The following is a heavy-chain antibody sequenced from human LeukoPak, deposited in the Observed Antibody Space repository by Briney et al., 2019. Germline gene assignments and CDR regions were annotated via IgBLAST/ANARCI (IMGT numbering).Heavy chain of an antibody. CDR1: GGSFSGYY. CDR2: INHSGST. Sequence: SETLSLTCAVYGGSFSGYYWSWIRQPPGKGLEWIGEINHSGSTNYNPSLKSRVTISVDTSKNQFSLKLSSVTAADTAVYYCARGRYDSSGYYQTNWFDPWGQGTLVTVSS. D-gene: IGHD3-22*01. J-gene: IGHJ5*02. V-gene: IGHV4-34*01. CDR3: ARGRYDSSGYYQTNWFDP.